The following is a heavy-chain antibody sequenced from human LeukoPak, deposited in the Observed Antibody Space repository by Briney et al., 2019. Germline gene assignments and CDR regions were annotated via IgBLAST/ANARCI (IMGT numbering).Heavy chain of an antibody. V-gene: IGHV1-18*01. Sequence: ASVKVSCKASGYTFTSYGISWVRQAPGQGLEWMGWISAYNGNTNYAQKLQGRVTTTTDASTSTAYMELRSLRSDDTAVYYCASAPPYDLWSGYYSDYWGQGTLVTVSS. J-gene: IGHJ4*02. CDR2: ISAYNGNT. CDR3: ASAPPYDLWSGYYSDY. CDR1: GYTFTSYG. D-gene: IGHD3-3*01.